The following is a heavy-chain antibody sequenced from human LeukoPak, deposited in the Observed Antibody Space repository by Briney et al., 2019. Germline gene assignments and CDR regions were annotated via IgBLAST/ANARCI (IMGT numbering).Heavy chain of an antibody. Sequence: PGGSLRLSCAASGFTFGSYAMHWVRQAPGKGLEWVAVISYDGSNKYYADSVKGRFTISRDNSKNTLYLQMNSLRAEDTAVYYCAREPHPWDSSGGDCFDYWGQGTLVTVSS. CDR1: GFTFGSYA. J-gene: IGHJ4*02. D-gene: IGHD1-26*01. V-gene: IGHV3-30*04. CDR2: ISYDGSNK. CDR3: AREPHPWDSSGGDCFDY.